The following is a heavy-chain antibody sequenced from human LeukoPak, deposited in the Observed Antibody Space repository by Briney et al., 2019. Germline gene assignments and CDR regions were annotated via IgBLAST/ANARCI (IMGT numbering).Heavy chain of an antibody. V-gene: IGHV4-61*05. D-gene: IGHD2-15*01. CDR3: VRLSVVGPHRYFDL. Sequence: SETLSLTCSVSGGSISSSSYYWGWIRQPPGKGLEWIAYIFYTGSTNYNPSLMSRVAISLDASKNQFSLRLTSVTAADTAVYYCVRLSVVGPHRYFDLWGRGTLVTVSS. CDR2: IFYTGST. CDR1: GGSISSSSYY. J-gene: IGHJ2*01.